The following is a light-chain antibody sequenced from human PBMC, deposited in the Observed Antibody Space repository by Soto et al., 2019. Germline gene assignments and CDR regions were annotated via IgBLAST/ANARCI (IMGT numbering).Light chain of an antibody. CDR3: QQYGSTPLYT. CDR1: QSVSSSY. CDR2: GAS. V-gene: IGKV3-20*01. Sequence: EIVLTQSPGTLSLSPGERATLSCRASQSVSSSYLAWYQQQPDQAPRLLIYGASSTATGIPDRFSGSGSGTDFTLTISRLEPEDFEVYYCQQYGSTPLYTFGQGTKLEIK. J-gene: IGKJ2*01.